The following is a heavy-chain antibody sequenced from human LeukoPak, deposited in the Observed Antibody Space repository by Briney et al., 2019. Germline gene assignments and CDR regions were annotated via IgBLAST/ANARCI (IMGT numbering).Heavy chain of an antibody. CDR3: ARDDYYDSSGYRNAFDI. J-gene: IGHJ3*02. Sequence: PSETLSLTCTVSGYSISSGNYWGWIRQPPGKGLEWIGEINHSGSTNYNPSLKSRVTISVDTSKNQFSLKLSSVTAADTAVYFCARDDYYDSSGYRNAFDIWGQGTVVTVSS. CDR2: INHSGST. CDR1: GYSISSGNY. D-gene: IGHD3-22*01. V-gene: IGHV4-38-2*02.